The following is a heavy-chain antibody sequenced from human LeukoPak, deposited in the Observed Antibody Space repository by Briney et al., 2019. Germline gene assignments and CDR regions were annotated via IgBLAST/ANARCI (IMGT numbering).Heavy chain of an antibody. CDR3: ARDRVAAAADY. J-gene: IGHJ4*02. CDR2: IYYSGST. V-gene: IGHV4-59*12. Sequence: PSETLSLTCTVSGGSISSYYWSWIRQPPGKGLEWIGYIYYSGSTNYNPSLKSRVTISVDTSKNQFSLKLSSVTAADTAVYYCARDRVAAAADYWGQGTLVTVSS. D-gene: IGHD6-13*01. CDR1: GGSISSYY.